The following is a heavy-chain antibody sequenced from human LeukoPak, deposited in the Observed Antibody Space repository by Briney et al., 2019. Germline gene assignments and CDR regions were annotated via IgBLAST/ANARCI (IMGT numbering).Heavy chain of an antibody. CDR2: IIPIFGTA. D-gene: IGHD2-21*02. V-gene: IGHV1-69*05. Sequence: SVKVSCKASGGTFSSYAISWVRQAPGQGLEWMGRIIPIFGTANYAQKFQGRVTITTDESTSTAYMELSSLRSEDTAVYYCARDRRSYCGGDCYLQYYYYMDVWRKGTTVTASS. CDR3: ARDRRSYCGGDCYLQYYYYMDV. J-gene: IGHJ6*03. CDR1: GGTFSSYA.